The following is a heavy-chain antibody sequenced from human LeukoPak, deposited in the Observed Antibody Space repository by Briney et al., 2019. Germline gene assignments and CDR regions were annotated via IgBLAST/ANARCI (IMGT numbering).Heavy chain of an antibody. CDR2: ISWNSGSI. CDR1: GFTFDDYA. V-gene: IGHV3-9*01. Sequence: PGGSLRLSCAASGFTFDDYAMHWVRQAPGKGLERVSGISWNSGSIGYADSVKGRFTISRDNAKNSLYLQMNSLRAEDTALYYCAKDIVVVTATPHGMDVWGQGTTVTVSS. CDR3: AKDIVVVTATPHGMDV. D-gene: IGHD2-21*02. J-gene: IGHJ6*02.